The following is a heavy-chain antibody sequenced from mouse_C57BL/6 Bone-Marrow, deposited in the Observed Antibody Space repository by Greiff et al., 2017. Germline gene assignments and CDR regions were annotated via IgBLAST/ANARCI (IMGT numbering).Heavy chain of an antibody. CDR1: EFTFSSYG. D-gene: IGHD1-1*01. CDR2: ISSGGSYT. J-gene: IGHJ4*01. Sequence: EVQGVESGGDLVKPGGSLKLSCAASEFTFSSYGMSWVRQTPDKRLEWVATISSGGSYTYYPDSVKGRFTISRDNAKNTLYLQMSSLKSEDTAMYYCARHGNYVPYYAMDYWGQGTSVTVSS. CDR3: ARHGNYVPYYAMDY. V-gene: IGHV5-6*01.